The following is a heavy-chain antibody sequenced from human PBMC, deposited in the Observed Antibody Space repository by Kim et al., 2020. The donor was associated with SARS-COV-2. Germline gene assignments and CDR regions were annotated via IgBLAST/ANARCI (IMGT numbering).Heavy chain of an antibody. V-gene: IGHV1-69*13. CDR3: ATFFVDIVATINPGGYGMDV. D-gene: IGHD5-12*01. CDR2: IIPIFGTA. CDR1: GGTFSSYA. Sequence: SVKVSCKASGGTFSSYAISWVRQAHGQGLEWMGGIIPIFGTANYAQKFQGRVTITADESTITAYMELSSLRSEDTAVYYCATFFVDIVATINPGGYGMDVWGQGTTVTVSS. J-gene: IGHJ6*02.